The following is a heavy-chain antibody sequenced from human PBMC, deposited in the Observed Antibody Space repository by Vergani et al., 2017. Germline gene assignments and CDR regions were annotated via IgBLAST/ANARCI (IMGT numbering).Heavy chain of an antibody. CDR2: IYYSGST. Sequence: QLQLQESGPGLVKPSETLSLTCTVSGGSISSSSYYWGWIRQPPGKGLEWIGSIYYSGSTYYNPSLKSRVTISVDTSKNQFSLKLSSVTAADTAVYYFARHIVGATRDWFDPWGQGTLVTVSS. D-gene: IGHD1-26*01. J-gene: IGHJ5*02. V-gene: IGHV4-39*01. CDR1: GGSISSSSYY. CDR3: ARHIVGATRDWFDP.